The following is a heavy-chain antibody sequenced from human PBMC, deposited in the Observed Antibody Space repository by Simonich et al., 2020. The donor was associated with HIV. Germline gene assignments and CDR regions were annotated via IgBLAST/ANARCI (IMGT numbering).Heavy chain of an antibody. CDR1: GGTFSSYA. Sequence: QVQLVQSGAEVKKPGSSVKVSCKASGGTFSSYAISWVRQPPGPGLEWMGRFIPIFGTSNYAQKFQGRVTITVDESPSTAYMELNSLTSEDTAIYYCAREDFGDYGGKHFDYWGQGTLVTVSS. V-gene: IGHV1-69*13. CDR3: AREDFGDYGGKHFDY. J-gene: IGHJ4*02. CDR2: FIPIFGTS. D-gene: IGHD4-17*01.